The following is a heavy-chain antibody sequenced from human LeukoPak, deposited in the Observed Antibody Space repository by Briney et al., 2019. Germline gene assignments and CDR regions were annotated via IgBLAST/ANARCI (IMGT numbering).Heavy chain of an antibody. CDR1: GFIFSDYA. D-gene: IGHD2-2*01. Sequence: GGSLRLSCAASGFIFSDYAMKWVRQAPGKGLEWVGAISRTSVYIYYSDSVKGRFTLSRDNAGDSVYLQMDSLRAEDTAVYYCARDERKYCSDSSCYPGDYWGQGILVTVSS. J-gene: IGHJ4*02. CDR2: ISRTSVYI. CDR3: ARDERKYCSDSSCYPGDY. V-gene: IGHV3-21*01.